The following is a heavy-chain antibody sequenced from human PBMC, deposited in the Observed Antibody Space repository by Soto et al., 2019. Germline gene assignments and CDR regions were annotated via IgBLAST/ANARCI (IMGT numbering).Heavy chain of an antibody. CDR2: IYYSGST. CDR3: ARDRPYDSSGYLDY. V-gene: IGHV4-61*08. J-gene: IGHJ4*02. Sequence: SEILSLTCTVSGGTISSGGYYWSWIRQHPGKGLEWIGYIYYSGSTNYNPSLKSRVTISVDTSKNQFSLKLSSVTAADTAVYYCARDRPYDSSGYLDYWGQGTLDTVSS. D-gene: IGHD3-22*01. CDR1: GGTISSGGYY.